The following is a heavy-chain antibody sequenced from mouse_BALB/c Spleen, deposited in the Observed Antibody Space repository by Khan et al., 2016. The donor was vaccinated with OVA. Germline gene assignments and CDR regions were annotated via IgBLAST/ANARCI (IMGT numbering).Heavy chain of an antibody. CDR1: GYTFTTYT. CDR2: INPSNDYT. J-gene: IGHJ3*01. Sequence: QVQLQQSGAELARPGASVKMSCKTSGYTFTTYTLHWVKQRPGRSLEWIGYINPSNDYTNYNQKFKDKSTLTADKSSSTAYMQLSSLTSEDSAVYSCARSRQLGLRGGFTYWGQGTLVTVSA. V-gene: IGHV1-4*01. CDR3: ARSRQLGLRGGFTY. D-gene: IGHD3-2*01.